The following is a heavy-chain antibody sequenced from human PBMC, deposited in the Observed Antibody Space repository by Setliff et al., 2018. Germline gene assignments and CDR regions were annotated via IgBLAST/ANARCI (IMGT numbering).Heavy chain of an antibody. D-gene: IGHD3-10*01. Sequence: ASVKVSCKASGYTFTNYGITWVRQAPGQGLEWMGIINPSGGSTSYAQKFQGRVTMTRDTSTSTVYMELSSLRSEDTAVYYCARDYPTSGAFDIWGQGTMVTVSS. CDR3: ARDYPTSGAFDI. V-gene: IGHV1-46*01. CDR2: INPSGGST. CDR1: GYTFTNYG. J-gene: IGHJ3*02.